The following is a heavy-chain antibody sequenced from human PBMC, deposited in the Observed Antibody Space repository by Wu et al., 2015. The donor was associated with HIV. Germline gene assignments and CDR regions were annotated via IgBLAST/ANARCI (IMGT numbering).Heavy chain of an antibody. CDR1: GGTFSSYA. V-gene: IGHV1-8*02. J-gene: IGHJ3*02. CDR2: MNPNSGNT. Sequence: QVHLVQSGAEVKKSGSSVKVSCKASGGTFSSYAISWVRQAPGQGLEWMGWMNPNSGNTGYVQNFQGRVTMTRNTSISTAYMELSSLRSEDTAVYYCHIAAAVGYKVKSFDIVGPRDNGHRLF. D-gene: IGHD6-13*01. CDR3: HIAAAVGYKVKSFDI.